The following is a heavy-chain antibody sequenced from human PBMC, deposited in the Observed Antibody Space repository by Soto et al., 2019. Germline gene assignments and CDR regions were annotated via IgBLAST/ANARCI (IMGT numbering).Heavy chain of an antibody. D-gene: IGHD3-22*01. J-gene: IGHJ4*02. V-gene: IGHV5-10-1*01. CDR3: ARQIYDSDTGPNFQYYFDS. CDR2: IDPSDSQT. Sequence: GESLKISCKGSVYSFAGYWVTWVRQKPGKGLEWMGRIDPSDSQTYYSPSFRGHVTISVTKSITTVFLQWSSLRASDTAMYYCARQIYDSDTGPNFQYYFDSWGQGTPVTVSS. CDR1: VYSFAGYW.